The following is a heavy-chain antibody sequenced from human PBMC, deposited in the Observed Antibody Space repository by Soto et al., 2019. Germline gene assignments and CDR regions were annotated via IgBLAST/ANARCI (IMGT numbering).Heavy chain of an antibody. Sequence: ASVKVSCKASGCTFTSYGISWVRQAPGQGLEWMGWISAYNGNTNYAQRLQGRVTMTTDTSTSTAYMELRSLRSDDTAVYYCAREGGSRLGELSSDYGMDVWGQGTTVTVSS. V-gene: IGHV1-18*04. CDR3: AREGGSRLGELSSDYGMDV. CDR2: ISAYNGNT. CDR1: GCTFTSYG. J-gene: IGHJ6*02. D-gene: IGHD3-16*02.